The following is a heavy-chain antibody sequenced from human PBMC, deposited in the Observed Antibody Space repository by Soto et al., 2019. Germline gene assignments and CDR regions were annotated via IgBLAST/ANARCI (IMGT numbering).Heavy chain of an antibody. J-gene: IGHJ4*02. CDR1: GFTFSSYA. CDR3: AKSGPHYYYDSSGTGDY. CDR2: ISGSGGST. Sequence: PGGSVRLSCAASGFTFSSYAMSWVRQAPGKGLEWVSAISGSGGSTYYADSVKGRFTISRNNSKNTLYLQMNSLRAEDTAVYYCAKSGPHYYYDSSGTGDYWGQGTLVTVSS. D-gene: IGHD3-22*01. V-gene: IGHV3-23*01.